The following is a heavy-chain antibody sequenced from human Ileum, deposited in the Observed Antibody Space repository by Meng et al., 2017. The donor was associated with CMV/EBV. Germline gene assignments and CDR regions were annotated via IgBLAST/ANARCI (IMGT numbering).Heavy chain of an antibody. J-gene: IGHJ5*02. CDR3: ARGRYYYDSSGYYFNWFDP. V-gene: IGHV4-30-4*01. CDR2: IYYSGST. CDR1: RSCGYY. D-gene: IGHD3-22*01. Sequence: RSCGYYLSSLRQPPGNGLEWLWYIYYSGSTYYNPSLKSRVTISVDTSKNQFSLKLSSVTAADTAVYYCARGRYYYDSSGYYFNWFDPWGQGTLVTVSS.